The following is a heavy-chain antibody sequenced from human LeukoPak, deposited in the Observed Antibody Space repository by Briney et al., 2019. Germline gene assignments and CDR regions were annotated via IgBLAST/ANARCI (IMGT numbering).Heavy chain of an antibody. D-gene: IGHD3-10*01. Sequence: PSETLSLTCSVSGGSISTNYWSWIRQPPGKGLEWIGYVSYSGSTNYNPSLKSRVTISVDTSKNQFPLKLTSVTAADTAVYYCARNVGGLRGFDYWGQGTLVTVSS. CDR3: ARNVGGLRGFDY. V-gene: IGHV4-59*01. CDR2: VSYSGST. CDR1: GGSISTNY. J-gene: IGHJ4*02.